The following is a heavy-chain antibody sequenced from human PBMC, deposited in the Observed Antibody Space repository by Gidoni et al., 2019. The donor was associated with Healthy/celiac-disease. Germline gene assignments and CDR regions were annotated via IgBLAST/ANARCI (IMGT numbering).Heavy chain of an antibody. D-gene: IGHD3-22*01. V-gene: IGHV5-10-1*03. CDR2: IDPSDAYT. Sequence: ELQLVQSGAEVKKPGESLRISCKGSGYSFTSYCISWVRQMPGKGLEWLGRIDPSDAYTNYSPSFQGHVTISVDKSISTAYLQWSSLKASDTAMYYCARRRHYDSRGYYLSWGQGTLVTVSS. CDR1: GYSFTSYC. CDR3: ARRRHYDSRGYYLS. J-gene: IGHJ4*02.